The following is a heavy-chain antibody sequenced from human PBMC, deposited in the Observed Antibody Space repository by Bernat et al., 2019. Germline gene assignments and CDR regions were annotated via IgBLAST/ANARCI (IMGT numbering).Heavy chain of an antibody. CDR3: ARHRAMARVYLYGMDV. Sequence: QLQLQESGPGLVKPSETLSLTCTVSGGAISSSTYYWGWIRQPPGKGLEWIGSIYYSGSTYYNPSLKSRVTIYVDTSKNQFSLKLSSVTAADSAAYYCARHRAMARVYLYGMDVWGQGTTVTVSS. J-gene: IGHJ6*02. D-gene: IGHD2-8*01. CDR2: IYYSGST. V-gene: IGHV4-39*01. CDR1: GGAISSSTYY.